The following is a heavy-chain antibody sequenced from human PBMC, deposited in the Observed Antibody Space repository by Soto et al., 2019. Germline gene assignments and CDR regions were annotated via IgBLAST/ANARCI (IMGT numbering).Heavy chain of an antibody. D-gene: IGHD4-17*01. CDR3: AKDMHGNGEYYFDY. J-gene: IGHJ4*02. CDR1: GFPFSSYG. Sequence: QVRLVESGGGVVQPGRSLRLSCAASGFPFSSYGMHWVRQSPGKGLEWVAVVSYDGSKKYYADSVKGRFTISRDNSMSTLFLQMNSLRAVDTAVSQCAKDMHGNGEYYFDYWGQGSLVTDSS. V-gene: IGHV3-30*18. CDR2: VSYDGSKK.